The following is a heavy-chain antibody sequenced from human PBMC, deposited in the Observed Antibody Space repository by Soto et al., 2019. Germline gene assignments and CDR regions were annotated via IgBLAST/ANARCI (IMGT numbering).Heavy chain of an antibody. CDR1: GGSISSGGYS. J-gene: IGHJ5*02. CDR3: ATQEVGGTYVYTFDP. V-gene: IGHV4-30-2*03. D-gene: IGHD1-26*01. CDR2: IYHSGST. Sequence: PSETLSLTCAVSGGSISSGGYSWSWIRQPPGKGLEWIGYIYHSGSTYYNPSLKSRVTISVDTSKNHFSLKLSSVTAADTAVYYCATQEVGGTYVYTFDPWGQGTLVTVSS.